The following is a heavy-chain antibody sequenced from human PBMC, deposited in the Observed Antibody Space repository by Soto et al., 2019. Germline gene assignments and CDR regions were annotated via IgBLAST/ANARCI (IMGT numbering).Heavy chain of an antibody. CDR2: FDPEDGET. Sequence: ASVKVSCKVSGYTLTELSMHWVRQAPGKGLEWMGGFDPEDGETIYAQKFQGRVTMTEDTSTDTAYMELSSLRSEDTAVYYCATGGSSSWYRPDAFDIWGQGTMVTV. J-gene: IGHJ3*02. D-gene: IGHD6-13*01. V-gene: IGHV1-24*01. CDR3: ATGGSSSWYRPDAFDI. CDR1: GYTLTELS.